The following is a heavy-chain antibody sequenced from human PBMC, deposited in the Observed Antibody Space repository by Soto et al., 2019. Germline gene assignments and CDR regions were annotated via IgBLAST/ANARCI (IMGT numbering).Heavy chain of an antibody. D-gene: IGHD2-15*01. J-gene: IGHJ3*02. CDR1: GFTFSNYA. CDR3: ARRSPSWAFDI. CDR2: ISGSGSST. Sequence: EVQLLESGGGLVQPGGSLRLSCAVSGFTFSNYAMNWVRQAPGKGLEWVSVISGSGSSTYYADSVKGRFSISRDHSKNTLYLQMSSLRADDTAVYYCARRSPSWAFDIWGQGTMVTVSS. V-gene: IGHV3-23*01.